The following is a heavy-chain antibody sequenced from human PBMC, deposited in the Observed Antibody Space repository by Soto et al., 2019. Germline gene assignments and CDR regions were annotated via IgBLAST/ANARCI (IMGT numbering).Heavy chain of an antibody. CDR2: IYPSDSQT. J-gene: IGHJ5*02. D-gene: IGHD4-17*01. V-gene: IGHV5-51*01. Sequence: GESLKISCKGSGYSFSNWWIAWVRQMPGKGLEYMGIIYPSDSQTRYSPSFQRQVTISADKSISTAYLQWSSLKASDTAIYYCARHGFYGDYSSNYFDPWGQGTLVTVSS. CDR1: GYSFSNWW. CDR3: ARHGFYGDYSSNYFDP.